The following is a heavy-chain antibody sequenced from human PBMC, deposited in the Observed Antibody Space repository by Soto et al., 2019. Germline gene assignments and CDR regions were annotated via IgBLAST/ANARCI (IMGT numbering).Heavy chain of an antibody. Sequence: GGSLRLSCAASGFTFSTYSMNWVRQAPGKGLEWVSYISYTSSTIYYADSVKGRFTISRDNAKNSLFLQMNSLRDEDTAVYYCARDNGLAGSFDPWGQGTLVTVSS. CDR1: GFTFSTYS. CDR2: ISYTSSTI. J-gene: IGHJ5*02. V-gene: IGHV3-48*02. CDR3: ARDNGLAGSFDP. D-gene: IGHD2-21*01.